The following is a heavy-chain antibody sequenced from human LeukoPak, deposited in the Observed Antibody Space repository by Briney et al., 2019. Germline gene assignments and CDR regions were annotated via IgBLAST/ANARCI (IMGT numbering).Heavy chain of an antibody. J-gene: IGHJ4*02. CDR2: ISYDGSNK. CDR1: GFTFSSYA. V-gene: IGHV3-30-3*01. D-gene: IGHD3-10*01. Sequence: GGSLRLSCAASGFTFSSYAMHWVRQAPGKGLEWVAVISYDGSNKYYADSVKGRFTISRDNSKNTLYLQMNSLRAEDTAVYYCAAPLWFGVSSFDYWGQGTLVTVSS. CDR3: AAPLWFGVSSFDY.